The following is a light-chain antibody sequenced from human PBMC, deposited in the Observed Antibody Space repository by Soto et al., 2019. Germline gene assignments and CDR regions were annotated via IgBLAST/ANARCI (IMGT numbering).Light chain of an antibody. J-gene: IGLJ2*01. CDR2: SNN. CDR1: SSNIGSNT. V-gene: IGLV1-44*01. Sequence: QSVLTQPPSASGTPGQRVTISCSGSSSNIGSNTVNWYQQVPGTAPKLHIYSNNQRPSGVPDRFSGSKSGTSASLAISGLQSEDEADYYCAAWDATLNGLFGGGTKLTVL. CDR3: AAWDATLNGL.